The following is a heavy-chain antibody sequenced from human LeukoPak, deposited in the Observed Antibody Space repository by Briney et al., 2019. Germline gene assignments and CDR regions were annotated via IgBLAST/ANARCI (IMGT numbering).Heavy chain of an antibody. J-gene: IGHJ4*02. V-gene: IGHV4-59*08. CDR1: GGSISNYY. CDR2: MYSGGST. D-gene: IGHD6-13*01. Sequence: PPDTLSLTCTVSGGSISNYYWSWIRQPPGKGPEWIRYMYSGGSTNYNPSLESRVTISVDTSKNQFSLKLSSVTAADTAVYYCARHGGGVAAGTFFDYWGQGTLVTVSS. CDR3: ARHGGGVAAGTFFDY.